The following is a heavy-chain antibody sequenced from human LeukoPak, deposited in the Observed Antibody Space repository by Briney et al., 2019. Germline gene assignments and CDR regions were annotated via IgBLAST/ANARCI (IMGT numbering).Heavy chain of an antibody. D-gene: IGHD3-22*01. J-gene: IGHJ4*02. CDR3: ARGGLHYYDSSGYLIIDY. Sequence: PGGSLRLSCAASGFTFSSYSMNWVRQAPGKGLEWVSYISSSSSYIYYADSVKGRFTISRDNAKNSLYLQMNSLRAEDTAVYYCARGGLHYYDSSGYLIIDYWGQGTLVTVSS. CDR2: ISSSSSYI. V-gene: IGHV3-21*05. CDR1: GFTFSSYS.